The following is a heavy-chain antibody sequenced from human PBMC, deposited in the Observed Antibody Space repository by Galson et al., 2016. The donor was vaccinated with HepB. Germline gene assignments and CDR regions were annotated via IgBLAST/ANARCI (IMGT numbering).Heavy chain of an antibody. CDR3: AREKEGCRGGSCYSDFDY. J-gene: IGHJ4*02. CDR1: GFTFSRFG. V-gene: IGHV3-33*01. D-gene: IGHD2-15*01. Sequence: SLRLSCAASGFTFSRFGLHWVRQAPGKGLEWVAVIWYDGSDKYYADSGKGRFTISRDNSKDTLFLQMNGLRADDTAVYFCAREKEGCRGGSCYSDFDYWGQGTLVTVSS. CDR2: IWYDGSDK.